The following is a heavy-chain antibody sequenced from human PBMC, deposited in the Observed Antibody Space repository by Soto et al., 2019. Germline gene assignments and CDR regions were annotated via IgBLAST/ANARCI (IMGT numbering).Heavy chain of an antibody. Sequence: GESLKISCKGSGYSFTSYWISWVRQMPGKGLEWMGRIDPSDSYTNYSPSFQGHVTISADKSISTAYMELSSLKSEDTAVYYCARGRIMITFGGAIVIDYWGQGSLVTVSS. J-gene: IGHJ4*02. V-gene: IGHV5-10-1*01. CDR2: IDPSDSYT. D-gene: IGHD3-16*02. CDR1: GYSFTSYW. CDR3: ARGRIMITFGGAIVIDY.